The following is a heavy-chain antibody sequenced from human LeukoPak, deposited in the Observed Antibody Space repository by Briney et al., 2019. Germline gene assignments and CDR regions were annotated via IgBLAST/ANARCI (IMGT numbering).Heavy chain of an antibody. Sequence: GGSLRLSCAASGFTFSSYWMSWVRQAPGKGLEWVAVIWYDGSNKYYADSVKGRFTISRDNSKNTLYLQMNSLRAEATAVYYCARDHNPWASRSRFDPWGQGTLVTVSS. CDR1: GFTFSSYW. CDR2: IWYDGSNK. D-gene: IGHD1-14*01. J-gene: IGHJ5*02. CDR3: ARDHNPWASRSRFDP. V-gene: IGHV3-33*08.